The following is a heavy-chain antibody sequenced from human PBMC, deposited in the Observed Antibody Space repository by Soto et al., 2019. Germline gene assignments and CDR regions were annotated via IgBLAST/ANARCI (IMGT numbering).Heavy chain of an antibody. Sequence: GGSLRLSCAASGFTFSSYGMHWVRQAPGKGLEWVAVIWYDGSNKYYADSVKGRFTTSRDNSKNTLYLQMNSLRAEDTAVYYCARDGYCTNGVCYTSSYYYYGMDVWGQGTTVTVSS. CDR1: GFTFSSYG. J-gene: IGHJ6*02. V-gene: IGHV3-33*01. D-gene: IGHD2-8*01. CDR3: ARDGYCTNGVCYTSSYYYYGMDV. CDR2: IWYDGSNK.